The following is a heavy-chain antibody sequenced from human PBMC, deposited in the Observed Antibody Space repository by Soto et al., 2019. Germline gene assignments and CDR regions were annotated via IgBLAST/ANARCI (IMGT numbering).Heavy chain of an antibody. CDR3: ARGSRYYYDSTLEGTFDI. D-gene: IGHD3-22*01. Sequence: QVQLVQSGAEVKKPGSSVKVSCKASGGTFSSYAISWVRQAPGQGLEWMGGIIPIFGTANYAQKFQGRVTITADESTSTAYMELSSLRSGDTAVYYCARGSRYYYDSTLEGTFDIWGQGTMVTVSS. J-gene: IGHJ3*02. CDR2: IIPIFGTA. V-gene: IGHV1-69*01. CDR1: GGTFSSYA.